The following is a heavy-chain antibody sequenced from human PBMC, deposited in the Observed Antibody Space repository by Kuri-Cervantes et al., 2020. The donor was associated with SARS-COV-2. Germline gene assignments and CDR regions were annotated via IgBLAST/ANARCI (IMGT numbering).Heavy chain of an antibody. Sequence: SLKISCAGSGFKFVDYAMHWVRQVPGKGLEWVAGIHWNSARMVYAGSVKGRFTISRDNAKNSLYLQMNSLRAEDTALYYCAKAFYGGNRGGVDYWGQGTLVTVSS. CDR1: GFKFVDYA. CDR3: AKAFYGGNRGGVDY. J-gene: IGHJ4*02. D-gene: IGHD4-23*01. CDR2: IHWNSARM. V-gene: IGHV3-9*01.